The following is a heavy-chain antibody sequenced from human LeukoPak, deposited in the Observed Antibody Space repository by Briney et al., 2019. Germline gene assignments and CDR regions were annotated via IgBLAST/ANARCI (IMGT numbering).Heavy chain of an antibody. Sequence: PGGSLRLSCAASGFTVSSNYMSWVRQAPGKGLEWVSVIYSGGSTYYAESVKGRFTISRDNSKNTLYLQMNSLRAEDTAVYYCARDQVLYGGQYYYYYYGMDVWGQGTTVTVSS. CDR2: IYSGGST. J-gene: IGHJ6*02. CDR1: GFTVSSNY. CDR3: ARDQVLYGGQYYYYYYGMDV. D-gene: IGHD4-23*01. V-gene: IGHV3-66*01.